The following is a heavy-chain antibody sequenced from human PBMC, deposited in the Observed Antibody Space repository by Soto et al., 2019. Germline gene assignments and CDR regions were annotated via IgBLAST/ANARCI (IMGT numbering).Heavy chain of an antibody. J-gene: IGHJ4*02. CDR3: AKDRGGFARGWEYYDF. CDR2: ISASGGST. V-gene: IGHV3-23*01. D-gene: IGHD6-19*01. Sequence: GGSLRLSCAASGFAFSSYTMSWVRQTPGKGLEWVSSISASGGSTYYGDSLKGRFTISRDNSKNTLNLHIKSLGVEDSAVYYCAKDRGGFARGWEYYDFWGQGTQVTVSS. CDR1: GFAFSSYT.